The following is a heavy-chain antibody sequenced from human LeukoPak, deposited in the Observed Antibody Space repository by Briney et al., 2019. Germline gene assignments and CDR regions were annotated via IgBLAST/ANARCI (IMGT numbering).Heavy chain of an antibody. D-gene: IGHD3-22*01. Sequence: SQTLSLTCTVSGGSIRSGDYYWSCIRQPPGKGLEWIGYIYYSGNTYYNPSLKSRVTISVDTSRKQFTLKLSSVTAADTAVHYCARATITMMVGIPADAFDIWGQGTMVTVSS. CDR1: GGSIRSGDYY. CDR2: IYYSGNT. V-gene: IGHV4-30-4*08. CDR3: ARATITMMVGIPADAFDI. J-gene: IGHJ3*02.